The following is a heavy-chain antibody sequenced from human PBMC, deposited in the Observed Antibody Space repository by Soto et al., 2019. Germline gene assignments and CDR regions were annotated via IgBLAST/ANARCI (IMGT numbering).Heavy chain of an antibody. CDR2: INSDGSST. J-gene: IGHJ5*02. V-gene: IGHV3-74*01. D-gene: IGHD6-19*01. CDR3: ARDPSSGWSRPSNWFDP. Sequence: GGSLRLSCAASGFTFSSYWMHWVRQSRGKGLVWVSRINSDGSSTSYADSVKGRFTISRDNAKNSLYLQMNSLRAEDTAVYYCARDPSSGWSRPSNWFDPWGQGTLVTV. CDR1: GFTFSSYW.